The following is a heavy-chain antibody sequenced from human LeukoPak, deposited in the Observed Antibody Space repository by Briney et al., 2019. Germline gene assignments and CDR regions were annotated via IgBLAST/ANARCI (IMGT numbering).Heavy chain of an antibody. Sequence: ASVKVSCKSSGYTFTNYGLNWVRQAPGQGLEWMGWINTNTGNPTYVQGFTGRFVFSLDTSVSTAYLQISSLETKDTAVYYCARDGWAYYSHYWGQGTPVTVSP. CDR2: INTNTGNP. J-gene: IGHJ4*02. D-gene: IGHD2-15*01. CDR1: GYTFTNYG. CDR3: ARDGWAYYSHY. V-gene: IGHV7-4-1*02.